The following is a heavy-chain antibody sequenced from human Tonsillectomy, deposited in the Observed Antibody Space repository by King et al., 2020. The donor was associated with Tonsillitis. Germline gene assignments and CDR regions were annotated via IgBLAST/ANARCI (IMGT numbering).Heavy chain of an antibody. V-gene: IGHV3-21*01. CDR1: GFTFSSYS. J-gene: IGHJ5*02. CDR3: AREPNLGYCSSTSCTGSRHWFDP. D-gene: IGHD2-2*01. CDR2: ISSSSSYI. Sequence: VQLVESGGGLVKPGGSLRLSCAASGFTFSSYSMNWVRQAPGKGLEWVSSISSSSSYIYYADSVKGRFTISRDNAKNSLYLQMNSLRAEDTAVYYCAREPNLGYCSSTSCTGSRHWFDPWGQGTLVTVSS.